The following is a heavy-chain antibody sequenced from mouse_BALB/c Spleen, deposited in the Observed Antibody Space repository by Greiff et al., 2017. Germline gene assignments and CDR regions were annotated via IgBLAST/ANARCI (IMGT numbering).Heavy chain of an antibody. V-gene: IGHV1-69*02. Sequence: QVQLKQPGAELVKPGAPVKLSCKASGYTFTSYWMNWVKQRPGRGLEWIGRIDPSDSETHYNQKFKDKATLTVDKSSSTAYIQLSSLTSEDSAVYYCAREGGSSLYYFDYWGQGTTLTVSS. J-gene: IGHJ2*01. D-gene: IGHD1-1*01. CDR3: AREGGSSLYYFDY. CDR2: IDPSDSET. CDR1: GYTFTSYW.